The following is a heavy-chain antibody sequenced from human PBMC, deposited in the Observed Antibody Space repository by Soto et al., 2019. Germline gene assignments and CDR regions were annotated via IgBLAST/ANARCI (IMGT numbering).Heavy chain of an antibody. J-gene: IGHJ4*02. CDR1: GDSISSPNW. CDR3: AREGFDHRPDY. Sequence: QVQLQESGPGLVKPSETLSLTCAVSGDSISSPNWWSWYRQTPGKGLELIGEMFASGSSNYNPSLNGRVTISLDTSKNHFSLKLASLTAADTAIYYCAREGFDHRPDYWGQGIPVTVSS. CDR2: MFASGSS. V-gene: IGHV4-4*02.